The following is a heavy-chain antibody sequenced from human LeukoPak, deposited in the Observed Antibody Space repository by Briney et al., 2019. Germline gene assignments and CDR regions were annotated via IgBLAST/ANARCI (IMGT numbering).Heavy chain of an antibody. V-gene: IGHV4-34*01. CDR3: ARSSSWYEAYYYYMDV. CDR2: INHSGST. D-gene: IGHD6-13*01. CDR1: GGSFSGYY. J-gene: IGHJ6*03. Sequence: PSQTLSLTCAVYGGSFSGYYWSWIRQPPGKGLEWIGEINHSGSTNYNPSPKSQVTISVDTSKNQFSRKLSSVTAADTAVYYCARSSSWYEAYYYYMDVWGKGTTVTVSS.